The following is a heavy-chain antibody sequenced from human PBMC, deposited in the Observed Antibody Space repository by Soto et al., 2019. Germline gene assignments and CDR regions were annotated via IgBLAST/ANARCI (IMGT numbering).Heavy chain of an antibody. V-gene: IGHV4-31*03. CDR1: GGPISSGGYY. D-gene: IGHD3-10*01. Sequence: SETLSLTCTVSGGPISSGGYYWSWIRQHPGKGLEWIGYIYYSGSTYYNPSLKSRVTISVDTSKNQFSLKLSSVTAADTAVYYRARSTPSLLWFGEFRYYFDYWGQGTLVTVSS. CDR3: ARSTPSLLWFGEFRYYFDY. J-gene: IGHJ4*02. CDR2: IYYSGST.